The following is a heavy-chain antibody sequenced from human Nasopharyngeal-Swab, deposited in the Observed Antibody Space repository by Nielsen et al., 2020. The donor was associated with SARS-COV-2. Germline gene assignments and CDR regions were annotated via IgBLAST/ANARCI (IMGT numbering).Heavy chain of an antibody. V-gene: IGHV3-7*01. CDR2: IKQDGSER. J-gene: IGHJ6*02. Sequence: GESLKISCAASGFLFNSYWMTWVRQAPGKGLEWVANIKQDGSERYYVDSVKGRFTISRDNAKNSLYLQIRSLRAEDTAVYYCARGCVLTGPSCYYYGMDVWGQGTTVTVSS. D-gene: IGHD3-9*01. CDR3: ARGCVLTGPSCYYYGMDV. CDR1: GFLFNSYW.